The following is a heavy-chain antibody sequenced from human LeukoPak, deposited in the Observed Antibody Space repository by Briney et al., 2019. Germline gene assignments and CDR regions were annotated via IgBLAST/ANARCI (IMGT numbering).Heavy chain of an antibody. CDR1: GFTFNRYA. CDR3: ARLRYTSSYYTWFDP. D-gene: IGHD6-13*01. J-gene: IGHJ5*02. V-gene: IGHV3-23*01. Sequence: GGSLRLSCAASGFTFNRYAMNWVRQAPGKGLEWVSTISDSGDQTYSADSVKGGFTSSRDNSNNTLYLQMNSLRAEDTAVYYCARLRYTSSYYTWFDPWGQGTLVTVSS. CDR2: ISDSGDQT.